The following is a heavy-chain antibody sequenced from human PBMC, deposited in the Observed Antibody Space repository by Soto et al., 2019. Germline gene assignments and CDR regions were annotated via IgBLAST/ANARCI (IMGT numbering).Heavy chain of an antibody. J-gene: IGHJ4*02. CDR2: INHSGST. Sequence: QVQLQQWGAGLLKPSETLSLTCAVYGGSFSGYYWSWIRQPPGKGLEWIGEINHSGSTNYNPSLKSRVTISVDTSKNQFSLKLSSVTAADTAVYYCARFPTLVGATGDYFDYWGQGTLVTVSS. V-gene: IGHV4-34*01. D-gene: IGHD1-26*01. CDR1: GGSFSGYY. CDR3: ARFPTLVGATGDYFDY.